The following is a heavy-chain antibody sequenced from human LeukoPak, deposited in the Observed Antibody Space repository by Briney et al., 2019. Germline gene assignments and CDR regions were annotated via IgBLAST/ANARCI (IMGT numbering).Heavy chain of an antibody. V-gene: IGHV3-23*01. CDR3: AKDSSSWYRQNWFDP. CDR1: GFTFSSYA. D-gene: IGHD6-13*01. J-gene: IGHJ5*02. Sequence: GGSLRLSCAASGFTFSSYAMSWVRQAPGKGLEWVSAISGSGGSTYYADSVKGRFTISRDNSKNTLYLQMNSLRAEDTAVYYCAKDSSSWYRQNWFDPWAREPWSPSPQ. CDR2: ISGSGGST.